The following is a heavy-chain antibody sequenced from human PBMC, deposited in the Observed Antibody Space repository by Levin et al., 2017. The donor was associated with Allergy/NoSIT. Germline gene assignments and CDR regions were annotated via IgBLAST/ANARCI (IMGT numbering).Heavy chain of an antibody. V-gene: IGHV4-34*01. CDR3: ARGRGGRYFDHLPFMGYFDN. D-gene: IGHD3-9*01. J-gene: IGHJ4*02. Sequence: TSETLSLTCTVDGGSFSGYYWNWIRQTPGKGLEWIGEINHTGYTNYVPSLKGRITMSVDTAKKQFSLKLSSLTAADTAVYYCARGRGGRYFDHLPFMGYFDNWGQGSLVNVSS. CDR2: INHTGYT. CDR1: GGSFSGYY.